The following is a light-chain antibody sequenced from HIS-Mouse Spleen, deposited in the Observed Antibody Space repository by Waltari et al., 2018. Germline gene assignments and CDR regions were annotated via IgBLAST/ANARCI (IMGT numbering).Light chain of an antibody. V-gene: IGLV2-23*02. CDR3: SSYAGSSTLV. CDR1: SSDVGGYNL. Sequence: QSALTQPPSVSGSPGQSVTISFTGTSSDVGGYNLVSWYQQHPGKAPKLMIYEVSKRPSGVSNRFSGSKSGNTASLTISGLQAEDEADYYCSSYAGSSTLVFGGGTKLTVL. J-gene: IGLJ3*02. CDR2: EVS.